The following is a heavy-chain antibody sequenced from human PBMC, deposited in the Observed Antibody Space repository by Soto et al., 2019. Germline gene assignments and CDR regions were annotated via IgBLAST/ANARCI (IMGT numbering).Heavy chain of an antibody. D-gene: IGHD2-2*01. J-gene: IGHJ6*02. Sequence: PGESLKISCKGSGYSFTNYWISWVRQMPGKGLEWLGRIDPSDSYTNYSPSFQGHVTISADKSISTAYLQWSSLKASDTAMYYCASDRFVVVPAAMGDYYYGMDVWGQGTTVTVSS. CDR1: GYSFTNYW. CDR3: ASDRFVVVPAAMGDYYYGMDV. V-gene: IGHV5-10-1*01. CDR2: IDPSDSYT.